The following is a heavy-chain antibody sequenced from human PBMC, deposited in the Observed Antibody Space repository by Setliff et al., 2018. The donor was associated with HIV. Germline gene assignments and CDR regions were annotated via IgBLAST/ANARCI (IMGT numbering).Heavy chain of an antibody. CDR3: ARSPDTSGYYRFDSFGM. CDR2: INPYNANA. Sequence: ASVKVSCKASGYTFDNYCITWLRQAPGQGLEWVGWINPYNANANNAQKVQGRITMTTDSFTNTAYMELRSLRSDDTAVYYCARSPDTSGYYRFDSFGMWGQGTMVTVSS. D-gene: IGHD3-22*01. J-gene: IGHJ3*02. V-gene: IGHV1-18*01. CDR1: GYTFDNYC.